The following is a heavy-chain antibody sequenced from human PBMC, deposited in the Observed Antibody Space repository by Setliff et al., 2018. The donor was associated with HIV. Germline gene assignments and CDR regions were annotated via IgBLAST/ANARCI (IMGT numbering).Heavy chain of an antibody. D-gene: IGHD1-1*01. CDR1: GYTFTNYD. CDR2: MNPNSGNT. V-gene: IGHV1-8*02. CDR3: ARGHSGNDY. J-gene: IGHJ4*02. Sequence: ASVKVSCKASGYTFTNYDINWVRQATGQGLEWMGRMNPNSGNTEYAQQFQGRVTMARNTSISTAYMELSSLRSEDTAIYYCARGHSGNDYWGQGTLVTVSS.